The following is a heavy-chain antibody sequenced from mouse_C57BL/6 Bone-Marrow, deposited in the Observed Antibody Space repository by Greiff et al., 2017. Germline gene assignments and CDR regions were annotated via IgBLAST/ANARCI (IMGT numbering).Heavy chain of an antibody. V-gene: IGHV1-72*01. D-gene: IGHD1-1*02. CDR3: ATETIY. J-gene: IGHJ3*01. Sequence: VQLQQSGAELVKPGASVKLSCKASGYTFTSYWMHWVKQRPGRGLEWIGRIDPNSGGTKYNEQFKSKATLTVDKPSITAYMQLSSLTSEDSAVYYCATETIYWGQGTLVTVSA. CDR1: GYTFTSYW. CDR2: IDPNSGGT.